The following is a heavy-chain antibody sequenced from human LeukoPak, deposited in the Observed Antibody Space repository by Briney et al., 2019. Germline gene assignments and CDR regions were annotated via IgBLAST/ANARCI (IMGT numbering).Heavy chain of an antibody. CDR2: ISYDGSNK. CDR3: AKDRGTAMVYYFDY. D-gene: IGHD5-18*01. CDR1: GFTFSSYG. V-gene: IGHV3-30*18. J-gene: IGHJ4*02. Sequence: GGSLRLSCAASGFTFSSYGMHWVRQAPGKGLEWVAVISYDGSNKYYADSVKGRFTISRDNSKNTLYLQMNSLRAEDTAVYYCAKDRGTAMVYYFDYWGQGTLVTVSS.